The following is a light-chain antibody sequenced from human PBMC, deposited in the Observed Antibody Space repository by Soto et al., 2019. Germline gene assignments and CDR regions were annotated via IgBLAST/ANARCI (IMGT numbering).Light chain of an antibody. V-gene: IGKV3-20*01. CDR3: QQYDGSST. CDR1: QSASSNY. J-gene: IGKJ1*01. CDR2: GAS. Sequence: EIVLTQSPGTLSLSPGERATLSCRASQSASSNYLAWYQQKPGQAPRLLIYGASSRATGIPDRFSGSGSGTDFTLSISRLEPEDFAVYYCQQYDGSSTFGQGTKVDIK.